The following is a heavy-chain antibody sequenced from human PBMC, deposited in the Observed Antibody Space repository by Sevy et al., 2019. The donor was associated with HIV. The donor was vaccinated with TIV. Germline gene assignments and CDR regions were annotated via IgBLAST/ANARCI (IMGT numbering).Heavy chain of an antibody. D-gene: IGHD2-21*02. Sequence: ASVKVSCKASGYTFTSYGISWVRQAPGQGLEWMGWISAYNGNTNYAQKLQGRVTMTTDTSTSTAYMELRSLRSDDTAVYYCARGYCGGDCYPFFDYWGQGTLITVSS. CDR1: GYTFTSYG. CDR2: ISAYNGNT. J-gene: IGHJ4*02. V-gene: IGHV1-18*04. CDR3: ARGYCGGDCYPFFDY.